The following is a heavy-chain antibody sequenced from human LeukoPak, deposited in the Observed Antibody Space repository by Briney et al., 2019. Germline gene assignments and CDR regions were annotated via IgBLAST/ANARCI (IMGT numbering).Heavy chain of an antibody. D-gene: IGHD2-15*01. J-gene: IGHJ4*02. CDR3: ARGARYCSGGSCYSHLNY. CDR1: GYSISSGYY. V-gene: IGHV4-38-2*01. CDR2: IYHSGST. Sequence: PSETLSLTCAVSGYSISSGYYWGWIGQPPGKGLDWIGSIYHSGSTYYNPSLKRRVTISVDTSKNQFSLELSSVTAADTAVYFCARGARYCSGGSCYSHLNYWGQGTLVTVSS.